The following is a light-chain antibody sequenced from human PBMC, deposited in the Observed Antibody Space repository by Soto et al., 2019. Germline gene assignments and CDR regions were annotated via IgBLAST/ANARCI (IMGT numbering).Light chain of an antibody. J-gene: IGLJ3*02. CDR2: EVD. Sequence: QSALTQPASVSGSRGQSITISCTGSSSDVGGYNYVSWYQQHPGKAPKLMISEVDNRPSGVSDRFSGSKSGNTASLTISGLQAEDEADYYCSSYTSGSTVFGGGTKLTVL. V-gene: IGLV2-14*01. CDR1: SSDVGGYNY. CDR3: SSYTSGSTV.